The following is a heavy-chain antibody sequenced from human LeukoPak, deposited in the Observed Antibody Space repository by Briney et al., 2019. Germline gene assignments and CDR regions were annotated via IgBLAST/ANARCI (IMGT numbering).Heavy chain of an antibody. CDR1: GFTFSSYW. V-gene: IGHV3-74*01. D-gene: IGHD2-15*01. J-gene: IGHJ4*02. Sequence: GGSLRLSCAASGFTFSSYWMHWVRQAPGKGLVWVSRINSDGSSTSYADSEKGRFTISRDNAKNSLYLQMNSLRAEDTAVYYCARAGYCSGGSCYRFDYWGQGTLVTVSS. CDR2: INSDGSST. CDR3: ARAGYCSGGSCYRFDY.